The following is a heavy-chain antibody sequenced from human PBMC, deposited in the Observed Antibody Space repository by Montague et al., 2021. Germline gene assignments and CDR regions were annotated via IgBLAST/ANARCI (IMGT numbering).Heavy chain of an antibody. CDR3: ARAAQRYYYYYMDV. J-gene: IGHJ6*03. V-gene: IGHV1-8*01. CDR1: GYTFNSYD. Sequence: SVKVSCKASGYTFNSYDINWVRQATGQGLEWMGWMNPNSGNTGYAQKFKGRVTMTRKTSISTAYMELSSLRSEDTAVYYCARAAQRYYYYYMDVWGIGTTVTVSS. CDR2: MNPNSGNT. D-gene: IGHD1-1*01.